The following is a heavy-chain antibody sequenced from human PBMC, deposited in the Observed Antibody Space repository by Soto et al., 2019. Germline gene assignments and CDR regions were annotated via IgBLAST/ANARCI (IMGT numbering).Heavy chain of an antibody. CDR1: GGSIIGFY. CDR2: IFYAGTT. J-gene: IGHJ4*03. D-gene: IGHD3-22*01. V-gene: IGHV4-59*01. Sequence: PSETLSLTCTVSGGSIIGFYWSWMRQPPGKGLEWIGYIFYAGTTLYTPSLKSRVTISVDTSKNQFSLKLSSVTAADTAVYYCAFHDRIAELQNSNGLCGHGTLVTASS. CDR3: AFHDRIAELQNSNGL.